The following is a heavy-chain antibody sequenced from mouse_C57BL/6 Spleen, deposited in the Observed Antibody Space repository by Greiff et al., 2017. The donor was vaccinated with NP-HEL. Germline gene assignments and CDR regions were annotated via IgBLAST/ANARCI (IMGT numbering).Heavy chain of an antibody. V-gene: IGHV1-82*01. CDR2: IYPGDGAP. Sequence: QVQLKESGPELVKPGASVKLSCTASGYAFSSSWMNWVKQRPGQGLEWIGRIYPGDGAPNYNGQFQGKSPLTADKSSSTAYMQLSSLTSEDSAVYVCAKYYSGDYWGQGTTLTVSS. D-gene: IGHD1-1*01. J-gene: IGHJ2*01. CDR3: AKYYSGDY. CDR1: GYAFSSSW.